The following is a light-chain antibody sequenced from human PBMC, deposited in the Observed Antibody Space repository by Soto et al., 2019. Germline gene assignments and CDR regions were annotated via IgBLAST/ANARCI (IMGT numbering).Light chain of an antibody. J-gene: IGKJ1*01. CDR1: QTISSW. V-gene: IGKV1-5*03. CDR3: QHYNSYSEA. Sequence: DIQITQSPSTLSGSVGDRVTITCRASQTISSWLAWYQQKPGKAPKRLIYKASTLKSGVPSRFSGSGSGTEFTFTSSSLQPDDFATDYCQHYNSYSEAFGKGTKV. CDR2: KAS.